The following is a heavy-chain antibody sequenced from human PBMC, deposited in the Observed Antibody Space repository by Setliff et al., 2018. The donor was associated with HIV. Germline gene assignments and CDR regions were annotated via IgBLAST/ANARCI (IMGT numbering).Heavy chain of an antibody. J-gene: IGHJ4*02. D-gene: IGHD3-22*01. CDR2: IGTGGDT. CDR1: GFTFSSYD. CDR3: AKAPGWLFLSHY. V-gene: IGHV3-13*01. Sequence: GGSLRLSCEASGFTFSSYDFHWVRQAAGKGLEWVSAIGTGGDTYYADSVKGRFTISRDNSKNTLYLQMNSLRVEDTAIYYCAKAPGWLFLSHYWGQGTLVTVSS.